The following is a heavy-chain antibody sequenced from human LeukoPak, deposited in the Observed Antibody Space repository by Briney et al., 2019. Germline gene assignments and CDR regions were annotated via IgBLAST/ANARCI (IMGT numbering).Heavy chain of an antibody. CDR2: IYYSGST. Sequence: SETLSLTCTVSGGSVSSGSYYWSWIRQPPGKGLEWIGYIYYSGSTNYNPSLKSRVTISVDTSKNQFSLKLSSVTAADTAVYYCARVRCSSGSGVDYWGQGTLDTVSS. J-gene: IGHJ4*02. CDR3: ARVRCSSGSGVDY. D-gene: IGHD3-22*01. V-gene: IGHV4-61*01. CDR1: GGSVSSGSYY.